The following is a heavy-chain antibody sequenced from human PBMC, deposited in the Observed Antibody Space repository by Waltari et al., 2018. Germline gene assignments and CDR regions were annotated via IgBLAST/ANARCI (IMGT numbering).Heavy chain of an antibody. Sequence: QVQLVQSGAEVKKPGSSVKVSCKASGGTFNTSGISWVRQAPGQGLEWMGGIIPILGFANYAQKFQGGVTITADKSTTTAYMELSSLRSEDTAMYYCARGGYGGNSPYYFYYAMDVWGQGTTVTVSS. CDR1: GGTFNTSG. V-gene: IGHV1-69*10. CDR2: IIPILGFA. D-gene: IGHD4-17*01. CDR3: ARGGYGGNSPYYFYYAMDV. J-gene: IGHJ6*02.